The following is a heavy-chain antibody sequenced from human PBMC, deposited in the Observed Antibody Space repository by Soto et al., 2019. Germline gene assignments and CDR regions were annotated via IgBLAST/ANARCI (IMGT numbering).Heavy chain of an antibody. D-gene: IGHD3-22*01. CDR2: IIPIFGTA. V-gene: IGHV1-69*13. CDR3: ARGGTTYYYEAGPFDI. Sequence: QVQLVQSGTEVKKPGASVKVSCKASGYTFTSYGIHWVRQAPGQRLEWMGGIIPIFGTANYAQKFQGRVTITADESTSTAYMELSSLRSEDTAVYYCARGGTTYYYEAGPFDIWGQGTMVTVSS. CDR1: GYTFTSYG. J-gene: IGHJ3*02.